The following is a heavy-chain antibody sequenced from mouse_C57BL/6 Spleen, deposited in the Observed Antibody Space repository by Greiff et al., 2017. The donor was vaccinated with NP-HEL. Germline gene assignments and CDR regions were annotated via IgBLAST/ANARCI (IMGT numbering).Heavy chain of an antibody. D-gene: IGHD4-1*01. Sequence: QVQLKQPGAELVKPGASVKMSCKASGYTFTSYWITWVKQRPGQGLEWIGDIYPGSGSTNYIEKFKSKATLTVDTSSSTAYMQLSSLTSEDSSVYYCARTDWDENYYAMDYWGQGTSVTVSS. V-gene: IGHV1-55*01. CDR3: ARTDWDENYYAMDY. CDR2: IYPGSGST. CDR1: GYTFTSYW. J-gene: IGHJ4*01.